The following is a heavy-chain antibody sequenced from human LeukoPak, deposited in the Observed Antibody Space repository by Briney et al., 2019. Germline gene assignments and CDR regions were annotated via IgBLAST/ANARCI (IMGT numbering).Heavy chain of an antibody. D-gene: IGHD1-26*01. CDR1: GFTFSNYA. CDR3: AMHSGSSRWHQFDY. J-gene: IGHJ4*02. V-gene: IGHV3-23*05. Sequence: GGSLRLSCAASGFTFSNYAMSWVRQAPGKGLEWVSTIKSSGSSTNYADSVKGRFTISRDNSKNTLFLQMNSPGAEDTAVYYCAMHSGSSRWHQFDYWGQGTLVTVSS. CDR2: IKSSGSST.